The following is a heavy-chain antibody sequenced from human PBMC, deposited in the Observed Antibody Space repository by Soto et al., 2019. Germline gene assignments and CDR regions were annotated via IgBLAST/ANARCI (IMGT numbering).Heavy chain of an antibody. V-gene: IGHV4-61*08. D-gene: IGHD4-17*01. CDR3: ARVPNDYDPNWFDP. Sequence: SETLSLTCTVSGGSISSGDYFWGWIRQPPGKALEWIGHIYYSGSTNYNPSLKSRVTTSVDTSKIQFSLKLSSVTAADTAVYYCARVPNDYDPNWFDPWGQGTLVTVSS. J-gene: IGHJ5*02. CDR1: GGSISSGDYF. CDR2: IYYSGST.